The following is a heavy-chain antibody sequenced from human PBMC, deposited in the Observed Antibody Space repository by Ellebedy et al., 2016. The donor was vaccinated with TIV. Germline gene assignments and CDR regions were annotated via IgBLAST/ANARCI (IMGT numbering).Heavy chain of an antibody. CDR2: IYYSGST. Sequence: SETLSLTXTVSGGSISSYYWSWIRQPPGKGLEWIGYIYYSGSTNYNPSLKSRVTISVDTSKNQFSLKLSSVTAADTAVYFCATTLRWLSFEYWGQGALVTVSS. J-gene: IGHJ4*02. CDR3: ATTLRWLSFEY. CDR1: GGSISSYY. V-gene: IGHV4-59*12. D-gene: IGHD4-23*01.